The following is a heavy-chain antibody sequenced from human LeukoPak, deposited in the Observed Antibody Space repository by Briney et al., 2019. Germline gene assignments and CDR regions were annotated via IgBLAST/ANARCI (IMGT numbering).Heavy chain of an antibody. J-gene: IGHJ4*02. CDR3: ARGEYQDY. D-gene: IGHD2-2*01. CDR1: GYTFTSYD. V-gene: IGHV1-8*01. CDR2: MNPNSGNT. Sequence: ASVKLSCKASGYTFTSYDINWVRQATGQRLEWMGWMNPNSGNTGYAQKFQRRVTMTRNTSISTAYMQLSSLRSDDTAVYYCARGEYQDYWGQGTLVTVSS.